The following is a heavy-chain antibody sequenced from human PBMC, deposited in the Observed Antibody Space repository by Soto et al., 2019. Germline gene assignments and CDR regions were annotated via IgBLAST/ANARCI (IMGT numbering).Heavy chain of an antibody. CDR2: IIPIFGTA. CDR1: GGTXISYA. Sequence: SXKVSFKASGGTXISYAIGLVRQAPGQGLEWIGGIIPIFGTANYAQKFQGRVTITAYESTSTAYMELSSLRYEDTAVYYCARVGIQLWYYYYYGMDVWGQGTTVTVSS. CDR3: ARVGIQLWYYYYYGMDV. J-gene: IGHJ6*02. V-gene: IGHV1-69*13. D-gene: IGHD5-18*01.